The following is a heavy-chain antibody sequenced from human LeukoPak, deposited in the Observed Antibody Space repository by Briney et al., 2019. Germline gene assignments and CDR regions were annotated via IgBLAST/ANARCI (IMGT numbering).Heavy chain of an antibody. CDR2: ISYDGSNK. Sequence: GGSLRLSCAASGFTFSSYAMHWVRQAPGKGPEWVAVISYDGSNKYYADSVKGRFTISRDNSKNTLYLQMNSLRAEDTAVYYCARVQSYYGMDVWGQGTTVTVSS. CDR3: ARVQSYYGMDV. J-gene: IGHJ6*02. V-gene: IGHV3-30*04. CDR1: GFTFSSYA.